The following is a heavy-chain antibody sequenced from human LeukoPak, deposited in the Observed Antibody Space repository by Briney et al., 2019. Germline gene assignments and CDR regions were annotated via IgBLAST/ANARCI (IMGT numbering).Heavy chain of an antibody. CDR3: ARATTAEYSSGWYSFDP. J-gene: IGHJ5*02. Sequence: GGSLRLSCAASGFTFSSYAMSWVRQAPGKGLEWVSAISGSGGSTYYADSVKGRFTISRDNSKNTLYLQMGSLRAEDMAVYYCARATTAEYSSGWYSFDPWGQGTLVTVSS. CDR2: ISGSGGST. V-gene: IGHV3-23*01. CDR1: GFTFSSYA. D-gene: IGHD6-19*01.